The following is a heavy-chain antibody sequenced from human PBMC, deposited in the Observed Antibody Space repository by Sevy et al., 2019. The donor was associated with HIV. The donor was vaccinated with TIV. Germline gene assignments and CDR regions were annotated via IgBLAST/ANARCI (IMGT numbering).Heavy chain of an antibody. CDR1: GDSISSGFYY. CDR3: ARDQGERRLDGFEI. CDR2: INYSGST. Sequence: SETLSLTCTVSGDSISSGFYYWGWIRQPPGKGLEWFGSINYSGSTYYNPSLKSRVTISVDTSKNEFSLNLSSVTAADTGFYYCARDQGERRLDGFEIWGQGTMVTVSS. V-gene: IGHV4-39*02. D-gene: IGHD3-16*01. J-gene: IGHJ3*02.